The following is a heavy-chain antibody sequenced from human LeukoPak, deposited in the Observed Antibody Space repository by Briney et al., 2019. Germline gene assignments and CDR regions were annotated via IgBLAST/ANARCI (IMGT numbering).Heavy chain of an antibody. V-gene: IGHV1-69*02. CDR2: IIPILGIA. J-gene: IGHJ5*02. D-gene: IGHD2-2*02. CDR1: GGTFSSYT. CDR3: AAEGDIVVVPAAISRYNWFDP. Sequence: ASVKVSCKASGGTFSSYTISWVRQAPGQGLEWMGRIIPILGIANYAQKFQGRVTITADKSTSTAYMELSSLRPEDTAVYYCAAEGDIVVVPAAISRYNWFDPWGQGTLVTVSS.